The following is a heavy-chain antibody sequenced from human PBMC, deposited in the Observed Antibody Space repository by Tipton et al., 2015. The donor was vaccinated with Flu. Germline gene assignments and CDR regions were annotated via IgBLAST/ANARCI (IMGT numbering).Heavy chain of an antibody. D-gene: IGHD6-19*01. CDR3: AREGSGWDRDGLDV. CDR1: GFTFSSYW. Sequence: SLRLSCTVSGFTFSSYWMSWVRQAPGKGLEWVANIKEDGSEIHYVDSVKGRFTISRDNAKNSLYLDMNRLTAEDTAVYYCAREGSGWDRDGLDVWGQGTTVVVSS. V-gene: IGHV3-7*01. CDR2: IKEDGSEI. J-gene: IGHJ6*02.